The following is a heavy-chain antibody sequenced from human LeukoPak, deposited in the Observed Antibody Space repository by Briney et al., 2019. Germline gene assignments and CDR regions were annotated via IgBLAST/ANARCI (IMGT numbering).Heavy chain of an antibody. CDR2: IYYSGST. D-gene: IGHD3-22*01. CDR1: GGSISSGGYY. Sequence: ASQTLSLTCTVSGGSISSGGYYWSWIRQHPGKGLEWIGYIYYSGSTYYNPSLKSRVTISVDTSKNQFSLKPSSVTAADTAVYYCAREMYYYDSSGYQEMRYFDLWGRGTLVTVSS. CDR3: AREMYYYDSSGYQEMRYFDL. J-gene: IGHJ2*01. V-gene: IGHV4-31*03.